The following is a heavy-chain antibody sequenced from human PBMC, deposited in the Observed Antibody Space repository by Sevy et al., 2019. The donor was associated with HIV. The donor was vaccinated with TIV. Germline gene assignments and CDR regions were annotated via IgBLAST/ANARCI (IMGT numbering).Heavy chain of an antibody. D-gene: IGHD3-16*01. CDR2: IWHDGNYK. Sequence: GGSLRLSCGASGFAFSRYGMHWVRQAPGKGLEWVAVIWHDGNYKYYADSVKGRFTISRDNSKNTLYLQMNSLRGDDSVVYFCARDPLYFSHRDSYHLKYYFDYWGQGTQVTVSS. CDR1: GFAFSRYG. V-gene: IGHV3-33*01. CDR3: ARDPLYFSHRDSYHLKYYFDY. J-gene: IGHJ4*02.